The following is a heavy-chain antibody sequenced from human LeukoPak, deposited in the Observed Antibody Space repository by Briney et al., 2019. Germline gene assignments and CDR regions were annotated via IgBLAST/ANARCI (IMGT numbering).Heavy chain of an antibody. CDR1: GYTFTGYY. CDR2: INPNSGGT. CDR3: ARDPHIVVVTAPDDYYYYYMDV. J-gene: IGHJ6*03. V-gene: IGHV1-2*02. Sequence: ASVKVSCKASGYTFTGYYMHWVRQAPGQGLEWMGWINPNSGGTNYAQKFQGRVTMTRDTSISTAYMELSRLRSDDTAVYYCARDPHIVVVTAPDDYYYYYMDVWGKGTTVTISS. D-gene: IGHD2-21*02.